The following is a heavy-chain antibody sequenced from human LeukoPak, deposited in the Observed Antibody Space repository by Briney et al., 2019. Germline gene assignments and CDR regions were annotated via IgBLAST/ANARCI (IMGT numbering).Heavy chain of an antibody. Sequence: GGSLRLSCAASGFTVSSNYMTWVRQAPGKGLEWVSVIYSGGNTYYADSVKGRFTISRDNSKNTLYLQMNSLRAEDTAVYYCARVYDFWSGYLARGYAFDIWGQGTMVTVSS. CDR1: GFTVSSNY. D-gene: IGHD3-3*01. CDR3: ARVYDFWSGYLARGYAFDI. CDR2: IYSGGNT. J-gene: IGHJ3*02. V-gene: IGHV3-66*01.